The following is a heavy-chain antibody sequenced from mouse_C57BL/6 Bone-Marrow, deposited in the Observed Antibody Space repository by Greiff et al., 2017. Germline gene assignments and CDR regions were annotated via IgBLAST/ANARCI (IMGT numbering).Heavy chain of an antibody. CDR1: GYTFTSYW. J-gene: IGHJ4*01. Sequence: QVQLQQPGAELVKPGASVKMSCKASGYTFTSYWITWVKQRPGQGLEWIGDIYPGSGSTNYNEKFKSKATLTVDTSSSTAYMQLSSRTSEDSAVYYCARWGWLLLYAMDYWGQGTSVTVSS. D-gene: IGHD2-3*01. CDR3: ARWGWLLLYAMDY. CDR2: IYPGSGST. V-gene: IGHV1-55*01.